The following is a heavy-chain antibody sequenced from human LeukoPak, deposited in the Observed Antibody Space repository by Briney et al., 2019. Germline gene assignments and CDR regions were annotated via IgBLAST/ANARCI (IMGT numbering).Heavy chain of an antibody. CDR2: INHSGST. J-gene: IGHJ5*02. CDR3: ARHGAYSNYGHWFDP. D-gene: IGHD4-11*01. CDR1: GGSFSGYY. V-gene: IGHV4-34*01. Sequence: SETLSLTCAVYGGSFSGYYWSWIRQPPGKGLEWIGEINHSGSTNYNPSLKSRVTISVDTSKNQFSLKLSSVTAADTAVYYCARHGAYSNYGHWFDPWGQGTLVTVSS.